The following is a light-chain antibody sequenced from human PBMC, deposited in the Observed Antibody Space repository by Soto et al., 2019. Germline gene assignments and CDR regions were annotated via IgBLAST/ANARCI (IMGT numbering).Light chain of an antibody. V-gene: IGKV3-11*01. CDR1: KSVTIY. Sequence: EIVLTRSAAGMSVSPGERRITSSWDSKSVTIYLAWYQKKSGQTDRLLIYDVSKRATGITDRFSGSGSGTDFNINTDSLEPQAYQFYFCQQPSNWPPTSGPGTRLDIK. CDR2: DVS. J-gene: IGKJ5*01. CDR3: QQPSNWPPT.